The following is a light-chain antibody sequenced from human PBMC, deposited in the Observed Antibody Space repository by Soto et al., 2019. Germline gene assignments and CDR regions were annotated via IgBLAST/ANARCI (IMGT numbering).Light chain of an antibody. Sequence: SYELTQPPSVSVAPGQTVRITCGGNRIGSKSVQWYEQKAGQAPVLVDYDDSDRPSGIPGRFSGSKSGNTATLTISDVGAGDDADYYCQVWDSSRDHYVFGPGTKLTVL. V-gene: IGLV3-21*02. CDR1: RIGSKS. CDR3: QVWDSSRDHYV. J-gene: IGLJ1*01. CDR2: DDS.